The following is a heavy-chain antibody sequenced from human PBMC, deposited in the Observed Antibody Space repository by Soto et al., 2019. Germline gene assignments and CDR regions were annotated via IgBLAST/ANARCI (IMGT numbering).Heavy chain of an antibody. CDR2: IWYDGSNK. Sequence: GSLRLSCAASGFTFSSYGMHWVRQAPGKGLEWVAVIWYDGSNKYYADSVKGRFTISRDNSKNTLYLQMNSLRAEDTAVYYCARDGSGYALDYWGQGTLVTVSS. CDR3: ARDGSGYALDY. J-gene: IGHJ4*02. V-gene: IGHV3-33*01. D-gene: IGHD5-12*01. CDR1: GFTFSSYG.